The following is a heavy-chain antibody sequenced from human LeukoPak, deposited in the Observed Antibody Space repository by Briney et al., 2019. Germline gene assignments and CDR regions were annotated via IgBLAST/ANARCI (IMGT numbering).Heavy chain of an antibody. V-gene: IGHV4-38-2*01. CDR3: AKSRSGAGLFDS. CDR2: IYHSGRT. J-gene: IGHJ4*02. Sequence: MTSETLSPTCAVSGGSISSGYYWGWIRQSPGKGLEWIGSIYHSGRTYYIPSLKSRVTISVDTSKNQFSLKLSSVTAADTAVYYCAKSRSGAGLFDSWGQGTLVTVSS. D-gene: IGHD6-13*01. CDR1: GGSISSGYY.